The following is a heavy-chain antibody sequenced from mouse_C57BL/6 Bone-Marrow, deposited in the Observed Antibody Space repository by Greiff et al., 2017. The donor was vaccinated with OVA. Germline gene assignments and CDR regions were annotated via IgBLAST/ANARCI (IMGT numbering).Heavy chain of an antibody. V-gene: IGHV1-50*01. J-gene: IGHJ2*01. D-gene: IGHD1-1*02. CDR2: IDPSDSYT. CDR1: GYTFTSYW. Sequence: QVQLKQPGAELVKPGASVKLSCKASGYTFTSYWMQWVKQRPGPGLEWIGEIDPSDSYTNYNQKFKGKATLTVDTSSSTAYMQRSSLTSEDSAVYYCARGGGRDFDYWGQGTTLTVSS. CDR3: ARGGGRDFDY.